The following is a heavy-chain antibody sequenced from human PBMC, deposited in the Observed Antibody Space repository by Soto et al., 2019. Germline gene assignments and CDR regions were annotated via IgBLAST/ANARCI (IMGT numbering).Heavy chain of an antibody. Sequence: QVQLVQSGAEVKKPGSSVKVSCKASGGTFSSYTISWVRQAPGQGLEWMGRIIPILGIANYAQKFQGRVMITADKSTSTAYMELSSLGSEDTAVYYCASLHNYGDLRDYWGQGTLVTVSS. CDR2: IIPILGIA. V-gene: IGHV1-69*02. CDR1: GGTFSSYT. CDR3: ASLHNYGDLRDY. D-gene: IGHD4-17*01. J-gene: IGHJ4*02.